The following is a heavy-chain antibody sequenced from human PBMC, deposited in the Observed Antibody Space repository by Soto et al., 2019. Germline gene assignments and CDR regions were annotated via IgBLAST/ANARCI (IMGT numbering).Heavy chain of an antibody. CDR1: GYSFTSYW. Sequence: VESLKISCKGSGYSFTSYWISWVRQMPGKGLEWMGRIDPSDSYTKCSPSFQGHVTMSADRSISTAYLQWSSLQASETAMYYCVRHKELRDGYDLWGQGTLVTVSS. D-gene: IGHD5-12*01. V-gene: IGHV5-10-1*01. CDR3: VRHKELRDGYDL. CDR2: IDPSDSYT. J-gene: IGHJ5*02.